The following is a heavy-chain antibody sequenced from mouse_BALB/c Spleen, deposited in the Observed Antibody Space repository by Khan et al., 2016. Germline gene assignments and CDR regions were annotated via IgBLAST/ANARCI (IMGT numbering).Heavy chain of an antibody. CDR2: IYPGDGDT. CDR1: GYTFTSYW. CDR3: ARSDCDY. J-gene: IGHJ2*01. Sequence: QVQLQQSGAELARPGASVKLSCKASGYTFTSYWMQWVKQRPGQGLEWIGAIYPGDGDTRYTQKFKGKATLTADKSYSTAYMQLSSLASADSAVYYCARSDCDYWGQGTTLTVSS. V-gene: IGHV1-87*01. D-gene: IGHD2-4*01.